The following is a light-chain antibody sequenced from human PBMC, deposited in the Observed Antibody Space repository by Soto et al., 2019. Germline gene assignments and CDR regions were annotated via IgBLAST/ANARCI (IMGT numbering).Light chain of an antibody. CDR2: EAS. J-gene: IGKJ2*01. Sequence: DIPMTQSPSTLSASVGDRVTITCRASENIHNWLAWYQQKPGRGPTLLSYEASYLQSGVSSRFSGSGFGTEFTLTIYNLQPEDFATYYCQHYSDYSRFGQG. CDR3: QHYSDYSR. CDR1: ENIHNW. V-gene: IGKV1-5*03.